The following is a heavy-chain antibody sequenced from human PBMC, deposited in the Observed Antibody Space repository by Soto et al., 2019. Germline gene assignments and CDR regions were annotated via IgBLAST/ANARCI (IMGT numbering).Heavy chain of an antibody. V-gene: IGHV3-33*01. Sequence: GGSLRLSCAASGFTFSSYGMHWVRQAPGKGLEWVAVIWYDGSNKYYADSVKGRFTISRDNSKNTLYLQMNSLRAEDTAVYYCARDRQPFTMIEITTGRSDAFDIWGQGTMVTVSS. CDR1: GFTFSSYG. J-gene: IGHJ3*02. D-gene: IGHD3-22*01. CDR2: IWYDGSNK. CDR3: ARDRQPFTMIEITTGRSDAFDI.